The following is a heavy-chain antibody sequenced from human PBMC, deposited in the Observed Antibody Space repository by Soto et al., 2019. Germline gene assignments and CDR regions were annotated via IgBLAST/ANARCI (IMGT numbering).Heavy chain of an antibody. Sequence: SETLSLTCSVSGDSISSGVYYWTWIRQHPGKGLEWIGYIYYNGSTHYNPALKSRTTISLDTSKNQFSLRLSSVTAVDTAIYYCARGLAVSPLYWSDPWGQGTTVTVFS. CDR3: ARGLAVSPLYWSDP. J-gene: IGHJ5*02. CDR1: GDSISSGVYY. D-gene: IGHD6-19*01. V-gene: IGHV4-31*03. CDR2: IYYNGST.